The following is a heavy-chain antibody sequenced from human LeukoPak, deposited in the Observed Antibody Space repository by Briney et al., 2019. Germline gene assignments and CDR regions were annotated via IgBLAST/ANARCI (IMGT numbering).Heavy chain of an antibody. V-gene: IGHV4-59*12. CDR2: IYYSGDT. CDR1: GGSISNYY. CDR3: VRDPGTATTVGYYALDV. D-gene: IGHD4-17*01. Sequence: SETLSLTCTVSGGSISNYYWNWFRQSPGKGLEWIGYIYYSGDTNYNPSLKSRVTISVDTSKNQFSLKLSSVTAADTAVYYCVRDPGTATTVGYYALDVWGQGTAVTVSS. J-gene: IGHJ6*02.